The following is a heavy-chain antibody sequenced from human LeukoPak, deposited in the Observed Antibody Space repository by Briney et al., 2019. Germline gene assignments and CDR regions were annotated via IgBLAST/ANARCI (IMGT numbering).Heavy chain of an antibody. V-gene: IGHV3-15*01. CDR2: IKSKTDGGTT. CDR1: GFTFSSYA. D-gene: IGHD3-10*01. J-gene: IGHJ4*02. Sequence: PGGSLRLSCAASGFTFSSYAMSWVRQAPGKGLEWVGRIKSKTDGGTTDYAAPVKGRFTISRDDSKNTLYLQMNSLKTEDTAVYYCTTLYYYGSGSYYVQGNYWGQGTLVTVSS. CDR3: TTLYYYGSGSYYVQGNY.